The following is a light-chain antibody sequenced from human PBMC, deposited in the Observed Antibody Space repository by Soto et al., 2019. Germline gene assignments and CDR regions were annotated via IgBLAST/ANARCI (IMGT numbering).Light chain of an antibody. CDR1: QGISSY. CDR2: AAS. Sequence: DIQLTQSPSFLSASLVDRVTITCRASQGISSYLAWYQQKPGKAPKLLIYAASTLQSGVPLRFSGSGSGTSFTLTISSLQPEDFATYYCQQLISYPITFGQGTRLEIK. V-gene: IGKV1-9*01. CDR3: QQLISYPIT. J-gene: IGKJ5*01.